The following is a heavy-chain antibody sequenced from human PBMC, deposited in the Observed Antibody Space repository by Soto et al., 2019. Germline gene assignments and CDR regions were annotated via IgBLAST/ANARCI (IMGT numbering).Heavy chain of an antibody. J-gene: IGHJ4*02. CDR1: GFTFSSYA. D-gene: IGHD5-18*01. CDR2: ISYDGSNK. Sequence: QVQLVESGGGVVQPGRSLRLSCAASGFTFSSYAMHWVRQAPGKGLEWVAVISYDGSNKYYADSVKGRFTISRDNSKNTLYLQMNSLRAEDTALYCCARERDIYGRYFDYWGQGTLVTVSS. V-gene: IGHV3-30-3*01. CDR3: ARERDIYGRYFDY.